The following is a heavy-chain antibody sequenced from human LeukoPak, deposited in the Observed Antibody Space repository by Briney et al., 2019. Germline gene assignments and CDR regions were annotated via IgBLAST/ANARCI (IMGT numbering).Heavy chain of an antibody. D-gene: IGHD1-1*01. J-gene: IGHJ6*03. CDR3: ARGRVDWNDAYYYYYYMDV. CDR2: IIPIFGTA. CDR1: GGTFSSYA. V-gene: IGHV1-69*05. Sequence: SVKVSCKASGGTFSSYAISWVRQAPGQGLEWMGGIIPIFGTANYAQKFQGRVTITTDESTSTAYMELSSLRSEDTAVYYCARGRVDWNDAYYYYYYMDVWGKGTTVTVFS.